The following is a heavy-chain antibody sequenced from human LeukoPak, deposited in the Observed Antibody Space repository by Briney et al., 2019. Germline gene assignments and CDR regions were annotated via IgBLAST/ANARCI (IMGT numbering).Heavy chain of an antibody. V-gene: IGHV3-7*01. CDR2: INLDGNDK. Sequence: AGSLRLSCAASGFIFSSHWTSWVRQAPGKGLEWVANINLDGNDKNYVDSVKGRFTISRDNAKNSLYLQMNSLRAEDTAMYYCVRSGSYFSKWGQGTLVTVSS. CDR1: GFIFSSHW. CDR3: VRSGSYFSK. J-gene: IGHJ4*02. D-gene: IGHD1-26*01.